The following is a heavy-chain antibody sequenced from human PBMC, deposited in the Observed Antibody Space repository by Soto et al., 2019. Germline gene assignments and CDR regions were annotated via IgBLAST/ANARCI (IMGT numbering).Heavy chain of an antibody. Sequence: SVKVSCKASGGTFSSYAISWVRQAPGRGLEWMGGIIPIVGTSKYAQKLQARVTITADESTSTAYMELRSLTSEDTAVYYCARAGGASGSYHWFDPWGQGTLVTVSS. CDR3: ARAGGASGSYHWFDP. V-gene: IGHV1-69*13. CDR2: IIPIVGTS. CDR1: GGTFSSYA. J-gene: IGHJ5*02. D-gene: IGHD3-10*01.